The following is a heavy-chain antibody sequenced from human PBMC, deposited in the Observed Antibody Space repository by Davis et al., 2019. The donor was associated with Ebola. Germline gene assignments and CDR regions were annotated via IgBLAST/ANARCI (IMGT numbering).Heavy chain of an antibody. CDR2: IWHDGSNK. D-gene: IGHD4-17*01. Sequence: GESLKISCEVSGFTFSSYGMHWVRQAPGKGLEWVAVIWHDGSNKYHADSVKGRFTISRDNSKNTLYLQMNSLRAEDTAVYYCASTVTVPYYYYYGMDVWGQGTTVTVSS. V-gene: IGHV3-33*01. CDR3: ASTVTVPYYYYYGMDV. CDR1: GFTFSSYG. J-gene: IGHJ6*02.